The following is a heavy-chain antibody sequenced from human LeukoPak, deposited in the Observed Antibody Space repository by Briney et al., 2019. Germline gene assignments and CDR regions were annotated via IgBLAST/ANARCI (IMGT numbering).Heavy chain of an antibody. CDR1: GFTFSSYE. CDR2: IDSSGSNI. V-gene: IGHV3-48*03. CDR3: ARVLRWFGELSFDY. Sequence: GGSLRLSCAASGFTFSSYEMNWVRQAPGKGLEWVSYIDSSGSNIHYADPVKGRFTISRDNAKNSLYLQMNSLRAEDTALYYCARVLRWFGELSFDYWGQGTLVTVSS. D-gene: IGHD3-10*01. J-gene: IGHJ4*02.